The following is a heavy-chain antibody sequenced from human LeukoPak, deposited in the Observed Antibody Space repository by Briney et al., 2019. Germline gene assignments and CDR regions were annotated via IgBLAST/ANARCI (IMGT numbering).Heavy chain of an antibody. J-gene: IGHJ1*01. Sequence: GGSLRLSCAASGFTFDDYAMHWVRQAPGKGLEWVSGISWNSGSIGYADSVKGRFTISRDNAKNSLYLQMNSLRAEDTALYYCAKDAYYYDSSGYYYSEYFQHWGQGTLVTVSS. CDR1: GFTFDDYA. V-gene: IGHV3-9*01. D-gene: IGHD3-22*01. CDR2: ISWNSGSI. CDR3: AKDAYYYDSSGYYYSEYFQH.